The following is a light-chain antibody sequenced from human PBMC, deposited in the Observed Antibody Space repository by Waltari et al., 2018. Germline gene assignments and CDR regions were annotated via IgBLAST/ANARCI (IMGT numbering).Light chain of an antibody. V-gene: IGKV3-20*01. CDR3: QQYDGPLVVT. CDR2: GAS. CDR1: QSVSSSY. Sequence: EIVLTQSPGTLSLSPGERATLSCRASQSVSSSYLAWYQQKPGQAPRLLIYGASSRATGIPDRFSGSGSGTDFTLTISRLEPEDFAVYYCQQYDGPLVVTFGQGTKVEI. J-gene: IGKJ1*01.